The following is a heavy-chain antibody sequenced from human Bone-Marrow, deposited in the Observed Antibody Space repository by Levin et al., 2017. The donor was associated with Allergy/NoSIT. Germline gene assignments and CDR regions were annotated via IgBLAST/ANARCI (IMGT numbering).Heavy chain of an antibody. CDR3: ARGSQWLVRDFDY. D-gene: IGHD6-19*01. J-gene: IGHJ4*02. V-gene: IGHV3-66*01. CDR2: IHSGGNT. Sequence: GGSLRLSCAASGFTVSTSYMSWVRQAPGKGLEWVSLIHSGGNTYYSDSSKGRFTISTDSSQNSLHLQMNDLRPGDTAMYYCARGSQWLVRDFDYWGQGTLVTVSS. CDR1: GFTVSTSY.